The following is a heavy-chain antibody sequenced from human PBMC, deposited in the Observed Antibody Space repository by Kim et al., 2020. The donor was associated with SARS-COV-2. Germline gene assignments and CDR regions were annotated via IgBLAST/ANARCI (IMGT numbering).Heavy chain of an antibody. Sequence: SETLSLTCTVSGGSISSSSYYWGWIRQPPGKGLEWIGSIYYSGSTYYNPSLKSRVTISVDTSKNQFSLKLSPVTAAGTAVYYCASGYPYYYGSHNPYPSMAVCSQGTTVTVSS. CDR2: IYYSGST. D-gene: IGHD3-10*01. CDR1: GGSISSSSYY. V-gene: IGHV4-39*01. CDR3: ASGYPYYYGSHNPYPSMAV. J-gene: IGHJ6*02.